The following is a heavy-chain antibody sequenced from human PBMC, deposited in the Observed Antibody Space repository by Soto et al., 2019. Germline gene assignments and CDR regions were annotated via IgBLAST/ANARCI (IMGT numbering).Heavy chain of an antibody. CDR1: GFTFSSYG. CDR2: IWYDGSNK. J-gene: IGHJ6*02. Sequence: GGSLRLSCAASGFTFSSYGVHWVRQAPGKGLEWVAVIWYDGSNKYYADSVKGRFTISRDNSKNTLYLQMNSLRAEDTAVYYCARAMVRGIPRGMDVWGQGTTVTVSS. D-gene: IGHD3-10*01. V-gene: IGHV3-33*01. CDR3: ARAMVRGIPRGMDV.